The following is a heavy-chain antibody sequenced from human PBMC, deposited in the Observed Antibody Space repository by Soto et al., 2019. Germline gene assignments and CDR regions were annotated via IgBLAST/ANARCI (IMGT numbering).Heavy chain of an antibody. D-gene: IGHD2-15*01. J-gene: IGHJ4*02. Sequence: EVQLLESGGNFVQPGGSLRLSCAASGFTFSSYVMSWVRQAPGKGLEWVSTISGSGASIYDADSVKGRFTISRDNSKNTVYLQMNSLRAEDTAVYYCAKDGLGSCTGGTCYGSDYWGQGTLVTVSS. CDR1: GFTFSSYV. V-gene: IGHV3-23*01. CDR2: ISGSGASI. CDR3: AKDGLGSCTGGTCYGSDY.